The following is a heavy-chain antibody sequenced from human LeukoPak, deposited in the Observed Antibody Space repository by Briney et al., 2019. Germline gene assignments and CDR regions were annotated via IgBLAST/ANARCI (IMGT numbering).Heavy chain of an antibody. D-gene: IGHD1-26*01. CDR2: IYYSGST. CDR1: GGSISSSSYY. V-gene: IGHV4-39*01. J-gene: IGHJ6*02. Sequence: SETLSLTCTVSGGSISSSSYYWGWIRQPPGKGLEWIGSIYYSGSTYYNPSLKSRVTISVDTSKNQFSLKLSSVTAADTALYFCTRRGSGNGGTYAGMDVWGPGTSVTVSS. CDR3: TRRGSGNGGTYAGMDV.